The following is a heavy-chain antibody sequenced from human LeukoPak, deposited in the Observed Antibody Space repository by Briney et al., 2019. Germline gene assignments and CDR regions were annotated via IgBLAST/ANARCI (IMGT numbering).Heavy chain of an antibody. CDR1: GFTFSSYS. CDR3: AREAGSSLDI. D-gene: IGHD3-10*01. CDR2: ISSSSSTI. V-gene: IGHV3-48*01. Sequence: GGSLRLSCAAPGFTFSSYSLNWVRQAPGKGLEWVTYISSSSSTIYYADSVKGRFTISRDNAKNSLYLEMNSLRAEDTAVYYCAREAGSSLDIWGQGTVASVSA. J-gene: IGHJ3*02.